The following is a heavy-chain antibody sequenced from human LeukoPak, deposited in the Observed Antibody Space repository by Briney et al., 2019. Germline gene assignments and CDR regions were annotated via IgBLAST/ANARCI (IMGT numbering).Heavy chain of an antibody. CDR2: ISYDGSNK. CDR1: GFTFSSYA. CDR3: ARDHRGYSGYDLYYYGMDV. Sequence: HPGGSLRLSCAASGFTFSSYAIHWVRQAPGKGLEWVAVISYDGSNKYYADSVKGRFTISRDNSKNTLYLQMNSLRAEDTAVYYCARDHRGYSGYDLYYYGMDVWGQGTTVTVSS. D-gene: IGHD5-12*01. V-gene: IGHV3-30*04. J-gene: IGHJ6*02.